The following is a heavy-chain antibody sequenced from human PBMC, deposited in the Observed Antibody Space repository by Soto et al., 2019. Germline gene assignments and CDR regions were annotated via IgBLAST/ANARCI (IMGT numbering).Heavy chain of an antibody. D-gene: IGHD6-13*01. CDR1: GGSISSSSFY. CDR3: ATSRTGYSSSWYYYYGMDV. V-gene: IGHV4-39*01. Sequence: XATLSLACTVSGGSISSSSFYWGWVRQPPGKGLEWIGSIYYSGSTYYNPSLKSRVTISVDTSTNQFSLKLSSVTAADTAVYYCATSRTGYSSSWYYYYGMDVWGQGTTVTVSS. CDR2: IYYSGST. J-gene: IGHJ6*02.